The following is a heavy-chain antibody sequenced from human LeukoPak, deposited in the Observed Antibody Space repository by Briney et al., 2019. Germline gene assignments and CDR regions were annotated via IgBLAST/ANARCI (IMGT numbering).Heavy chain of an antibody. CDR1: GYTLTNYG. V-gene: IGHV1-18*01. CDR2: ISDYKGNT. Sequence: ASVKVSCKASGYTLTNYGISWVRQAPGQGLEWMAWISDYKGNTNYAQKFQGRVTMTTDTSTSTAYMELRSLRSDDTAVYYCARALEGYDYVWGSPRVDYFDYWGQGTLVTVSS. D-gene: IGHD3-16*01. J-gene: IGHJ4*02. CDR3: ARALEGYDYVWGSPRVDYFDY.